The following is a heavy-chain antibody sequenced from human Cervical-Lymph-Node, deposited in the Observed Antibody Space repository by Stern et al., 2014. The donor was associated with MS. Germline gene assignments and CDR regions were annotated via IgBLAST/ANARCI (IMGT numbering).Heavy chain of an antibody. Sequence: QLVQSGAEVKKPGASVKVSCTASGYIFTTYGMSWVRQAPGQGLEWMGWISTNNGGTSFAQKLQGRVAMTTDTSTSTAYMELRNLRSDDTAVYYCARDDYGTYYGLDVWGLGTPVTVSS. CDR2: ISTNNGGT. D-gene: IGHD4/OR15-4a*01. CDR3: ARDDYGTYYGLDV. CDR1: GYIFTTYG. J-gene: IGHJ6*02. V-gene: IGHV1-18*01.